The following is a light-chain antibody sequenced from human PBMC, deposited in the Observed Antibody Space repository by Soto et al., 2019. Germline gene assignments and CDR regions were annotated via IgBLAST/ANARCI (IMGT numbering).Light chain of an antibody. V-gene: IGKV1-39*01. Sequence: DIQMTQSPSSLSASVGDRSTITCRPSKSISAYLNWYQQKPGKAPKLLIYAASSLQSGVPSRFSGSGSGTDFTLTISSLQPEDFATYYCQQSYSTPYTFGQGTKLEIK. CDR2: AAS. CDR3: QQSYSTPYT. CDR1: KSISAY. J-gene: IGKJ2*01.